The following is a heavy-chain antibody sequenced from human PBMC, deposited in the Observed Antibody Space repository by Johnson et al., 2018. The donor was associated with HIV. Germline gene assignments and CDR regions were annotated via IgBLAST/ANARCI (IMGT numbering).Heavy chain of an antibody. J-gene: IGHJ3*02. CDR3: TRDLRTRAFDI. D-gene: IGHD1-1*01. CDR1: GFTFDDYG. CDR2: ISGSGGST. Sequence: VQLVESGGGVVRPGGSLRLSCVASGFTFDDYGMSWVRQAPGKGLEWVSAISGSGGSTYYADSVKGRFTISRDNSKNTLFLQMNSLIVGDTAVYFCTRDLRTRAFDIWGKGTMVTVSS. V-gene: IGHV3-23*04.